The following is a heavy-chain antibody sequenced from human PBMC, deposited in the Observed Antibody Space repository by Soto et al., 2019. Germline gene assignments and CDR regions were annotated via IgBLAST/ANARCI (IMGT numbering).Heavy chain of an antibody. CDR2: INAGNGNT. D-gene: IGHD6-13*01. Sequence: GASVKVSCKASGYTFTSYAMHWVRQAPGQRLEWMGWINAGNGNTKYSQKFQGRVTITRDTSASTAYMELSSLRSEDTAVYYCARVRYSSSWSKGAFDIWGQGTMVTVSS. CDR3: ARVRYSSSWSKGAFDI. CDR1: GYTFTSYA. V-gene: IGHV1-3*01. J-gene: IGHJ3*02.